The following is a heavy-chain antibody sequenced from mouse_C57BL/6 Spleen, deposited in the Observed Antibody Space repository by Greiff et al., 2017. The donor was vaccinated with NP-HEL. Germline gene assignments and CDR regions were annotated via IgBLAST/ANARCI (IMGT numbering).Heavy chain of an antibody. V-gene: IGHV5-17*01. Sequence: EVQLQESGGGLVKPGGSLKLSCAASGFTFSDYGMHWVRQAPEKGLEWVAYISSGSSTIYYADTVKGRFTISRDNAKNTLFLQMTSLRSEDTAMYYCARDDYDMAWFAYWGQGTLVTVSA. CDR3: ARDDYDMAWFAY. J-gene: IGHJ3*01. CDR1: GFTFSDYG. CDR2: ISSGSSTI. D-gene: IGHD2-4*01.